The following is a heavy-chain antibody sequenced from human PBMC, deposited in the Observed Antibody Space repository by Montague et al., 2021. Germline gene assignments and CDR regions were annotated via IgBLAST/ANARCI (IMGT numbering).Heavy chain of an antibody. CDR1: RSPINSDYY. Sequence: SETLSLTCTVSRSPINSDYYWGWIRQPPGRGLEWMGSVSHGGRTYYNPSLKSRVTISVDTSNNHYSLKLGSVTAADTAMYYCARERDRYYYMDIWGKGTTVTASS. V-gene: IGHV4-38-2*02. J-gene: IGHJ6*03. CDR3: ARERDRYYYMDI. CDR2: VSHGGRT.